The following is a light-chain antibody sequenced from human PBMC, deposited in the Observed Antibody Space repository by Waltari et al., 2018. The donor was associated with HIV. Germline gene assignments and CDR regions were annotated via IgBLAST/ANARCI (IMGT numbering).Light chain of an antibody. CDR2: SNN. V-gene: IGLV1-44*01. Sequence: QSVLTHPPSASGTPGQRVSIPCSGSSSNIGSNIVNWYQQLPGTAPKLLFYSNNQRPEGVPDRFSGSKSGTSASLAISGLQSEYEADYYCAAWDDSLNAWVFGGGTKLTVL. CDR1: SSNIGSNI. J-gene: IGLJ3*02. CDR3: AAWDDSLNAWV.